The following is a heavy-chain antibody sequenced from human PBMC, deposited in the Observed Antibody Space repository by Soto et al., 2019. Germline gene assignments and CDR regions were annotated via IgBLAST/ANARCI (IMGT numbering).Heavy chain of an antibody. CDR2: ISYDGSNK. CDR1: GFTLSSYA. D-gene: IGHD6-13*01. Sequence: GGSLRLSCAASGFTLSSYAMHWVRQAPGKGLEWVAVISYDGSNKYYADSVKGRFTISRDNSNNTLYLQMNSLRAEDTAVYYCARAQSAAAAGTGGMDVWGQGTTVTVSS. J-gene: IGHJ6*02. CDR3: ARAQSAAAAGTGGMDV. V-gene: IGHV3-30-3*01.